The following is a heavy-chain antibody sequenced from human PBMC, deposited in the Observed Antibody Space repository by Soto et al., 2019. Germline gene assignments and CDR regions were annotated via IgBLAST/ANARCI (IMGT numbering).Heavy chain of an antibody. D-gene: IGHD3-9*01. Sequence: LSLTCTVSGGSISSYYWSWIRQPAGKGLEWIGRIYTSGSTNYNPSLKSRVTMSVDTSKNQFSLKLSSVTAADTAVYYCARGISGFDWFDDAFDIWGQGTMVTVSS. CDR2: IYTSGST. CDR1: GGSISSYY. J-gene: IGHJ3*02. V-gene: IGHV4-4*07. CDR3: ARGISGFDWFDDAFDI.